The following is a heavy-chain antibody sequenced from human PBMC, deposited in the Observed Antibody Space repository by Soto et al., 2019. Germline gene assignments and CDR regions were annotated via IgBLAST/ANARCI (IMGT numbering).Heavy chain of an antibody. D-gene: IGHD3-10*01. Sequence: EVQLVESGGGLIQPGGSLRLSCAVSGFTVSNNYMSWVRQAPGKGLEGVSVIYSGGYTAYGDSVKGRFTISRDNSKHPLFPQTNTRGAGAPAVFYCATHPGGGGYWGQGTLVTVSS. CDR3: ATHPGGGGY. J-gene: IGHJ4*02. V-gene: IGHV3-53*01. CDR1: GFTVSNNY. CDR2: IYSGGYT.